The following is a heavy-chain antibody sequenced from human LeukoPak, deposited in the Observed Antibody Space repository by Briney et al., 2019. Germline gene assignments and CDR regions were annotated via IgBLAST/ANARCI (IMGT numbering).Heavy chain of an antibody. D-gene: IGHD7-27*01. CDR3: ARDQSPKWGSGERYFDY. J-gene: IGHJ4*02. CDR1: GFSFNTYG. V-gene: IGHV3-33*05. Sequence: PGRSLRLSCAASGFSFNTYGMHWVRQAPGKGLEWVAVMKYDGSDIYYGDSVKGRFTISRDNSKNTLYLQMTSLRAEDTAVYYCARDQSPKWGSGERYFDYWGQGTLVTVSS. CDR2: MKYDGSDI.